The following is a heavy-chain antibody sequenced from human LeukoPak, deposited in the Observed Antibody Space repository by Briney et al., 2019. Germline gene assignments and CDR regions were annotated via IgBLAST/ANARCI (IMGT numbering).Heavy chain of an antibody. CDR1: GYTFTSYA. CDR3: AREGYDFWSGYPYGMDV. J-gene: IGHJ6*02. V-gene: IGHV1-3*01. CDR2: INAGNGNT. D-gene: IGHD3-3*01. Sequence: ASVKVSCKASGYTFTSYAMHWVRQAPGQRLEWMGWINAGNGNTKYSQKFQGRVTITRDTSADTAYMELSSLRSEDTAVYYCAREGYDFWSGYPYGMDVWGQGTTVTVSS.